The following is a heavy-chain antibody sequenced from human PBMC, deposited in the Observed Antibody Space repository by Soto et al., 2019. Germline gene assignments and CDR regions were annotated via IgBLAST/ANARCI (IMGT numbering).Heavy chain of an antibody. V-gene: IGHV3-30*03. CDR3: ARSGPVGYCTNGVCYTGNYFDY. CDR1: GFTFSSYG. Sequence: QAQLVESGGGVVQPGRSLRLSCAASGFTFSSYGMHWVRQAPGKGLEWVAVISYDGSNKYYADSVKGRFTISRDNSKNTLYLQMNSLRAEDTAVYYCARSGPVGYCTNGVCYTGNYFDYWGQGTLVTVSS. D-gene: IGHD2-8*01. CDR2: ISYDGSNK. J-gene: IGHJ4*02.